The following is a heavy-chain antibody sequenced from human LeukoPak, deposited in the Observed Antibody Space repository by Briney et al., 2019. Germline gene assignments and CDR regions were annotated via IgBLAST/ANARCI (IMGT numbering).Heavy chain of an antibody. V-gene: IGHV4-31*03. CDR1: GGSISSGGYY. J-gene: IGHJ4*02. CDR3: ARDPGGSSPYDY. Sequence: PSETLSLTCNVSGGSISSGGYYWSWIRQHPGKGLEWIGYIYYSGSTYYNPSLKSRVTISVDTSKNQFSLKLSSVTAADTAVYYCARDPGGSSPYDYWGQGTLVTVSS. D-gene: IGHD1-26*01. CDR2: IYYSGST.